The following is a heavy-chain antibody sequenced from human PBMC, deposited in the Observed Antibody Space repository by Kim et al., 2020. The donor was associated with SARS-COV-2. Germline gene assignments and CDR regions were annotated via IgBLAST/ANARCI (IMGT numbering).Heavy chain of an antibody. CDR2: IYYSGST. Sequence: SETLSLTCTVSGGSISSSSYYWGWIRQPPGKGLEWIGSIYYSGSTYYNPSLKSRVTISVDTSKNQFSLKLSSVTAADTAVYYCAAHPGDIVVVPAAISRPRATDYWGQGTLVTVSS. V-gene: IGHV4-39*01. J-gene: IGHJ4*02. CDR3: AAHPGDIVVVPAAISRPRATDY. D-gene: IGHD2-2*02. CDR1: GGSISSSSYY.